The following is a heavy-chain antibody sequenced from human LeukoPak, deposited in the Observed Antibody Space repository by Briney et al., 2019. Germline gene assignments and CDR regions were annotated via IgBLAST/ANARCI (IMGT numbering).Heavy chain of an antibody. CDR1: GGSISSYY. CDR3: ARQSRYCTNGVCPFDY. J-gene: IGHJ4*02. CDR2: IYYSGST. V-gene: IGHV4-59*08. Sequence: SETLSLTCAVSGGSISSYYWSWIRQPPGKGLEWIGYIYYSGSTNYNPSLKSRVTISVDTSKNQFSLKLSSVTAADTAVYYCARQSRYCTNGVCPFDYWGQGTLVTVSS. D-gene: IGHD2-8*01.